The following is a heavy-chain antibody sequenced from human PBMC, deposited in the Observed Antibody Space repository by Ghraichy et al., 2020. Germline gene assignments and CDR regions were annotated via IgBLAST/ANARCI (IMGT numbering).Heavy chain of an antibody. CDR3: ARDPSDFWSGYYTSRGGSNAFDI. D-gene: IGHD3-3*01. CDR2: IYYSGST. Sequence: SETLSLTCTVSGGSISSGGYYWSWIRQHPGKGLEWIGYIYYSGSTYYNPSLKSRVTISVDTSKNQFSLKLSSVTAADTAVYYCARDPSDFWSGYYTSRGGSNAFDIWGQGTMVTVSS. CDR1: GGSISSGGYY. V-gene: IGHV4-31*03. J-gene: IGHJ3*02.